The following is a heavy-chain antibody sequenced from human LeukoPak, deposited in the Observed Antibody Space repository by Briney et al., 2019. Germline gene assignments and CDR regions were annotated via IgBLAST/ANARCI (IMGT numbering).Heavy chain of an antibody. CDR1: GGSISSYY. CDR2: IYTSGST. J-gene: IGHJ3*02. Sequence: SETLSLTCTVSGGSISSYYWSWIRQPAGKGLEWIGRIYTSGSTNYNPSLRSRVTISIDTSRNQFSLKLSSVTAADTAVYYCARTDYYDSSVIYYYALDIWGQGTMVTVSS. D-gene: IGHD3-22*01. CDR3: ARTDYYDSSVIYYYALDI. V-gene: IGHV4-4*07.